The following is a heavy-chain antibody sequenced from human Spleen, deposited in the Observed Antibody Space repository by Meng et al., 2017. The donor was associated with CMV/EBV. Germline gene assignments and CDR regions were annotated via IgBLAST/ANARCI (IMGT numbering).Heavy chain of an antibody. J-gene: IGHJ3*02. D-gene: IGHD3-22*01. CDR2: ISAYNGKT. V-gene: IGHV1-18*01. Sequence: ASVKVSCKASGYTFTSYGISWVRQAPGQGLEWMGWISAYNGKTNYAQKFQGRVTMTTETSTSTAYMELRSLRSDDTAVYYCARDDYESSGYTALVIWGQGTMVTVSS. CDR3: ARDDYESSGYTALVI. CDR1: GYTFTSYG.